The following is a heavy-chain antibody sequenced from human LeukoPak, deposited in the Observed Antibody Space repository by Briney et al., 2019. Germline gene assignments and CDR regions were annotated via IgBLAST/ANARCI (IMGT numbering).Heavy chain of an antibody. V-gene: IGHV1-2*02. J-gene: IGHJ3*02. Sequence: GASLKVSCKAAGYTFTGYYMHWVRQAPGQGLEWMGWINLNSGGTNYAQKFQGRVTMTRDTSISTAYMELSRLTSDDTAVYYCARDPPIGGADVFDIWGQGTMVTVSS. D-gene: IGHD3-10*01. CDR1: GYTFTGYY. CDR3: ARDPPIGGADVFDI. CDR2: INLNSGGT.